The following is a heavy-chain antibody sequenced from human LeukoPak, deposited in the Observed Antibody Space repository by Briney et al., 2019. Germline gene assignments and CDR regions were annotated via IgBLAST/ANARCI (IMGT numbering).Heavy chain of an antibody. Sequence: PSETLSLTCTVSGYSISSGYYWGWIRQPAGKGLEWIGRIYTSGSTNYNPSLKSRVTMSVDTSKNQFSLKLSSVTAADTAVYYCARRWGRTRMTTVTIRAFDIWGQGTMVTVSS. CDR3: ARRWGRTRMTTVTIRAFDI. J-gene: IGHJ3*02. D-gene: IGHD4-17*01. CDR2: IYTSGST. V-gene: IGHV4-4*07. CDR1: GYSISSGYY.